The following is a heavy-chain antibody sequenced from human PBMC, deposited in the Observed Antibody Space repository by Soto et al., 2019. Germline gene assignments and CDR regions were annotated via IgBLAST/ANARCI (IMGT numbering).Heavy chain of an antibody. CDR2: IYYSGST. CDR3: ASLPGVITFAY. V-gene: IGHV4-39*01. CDR1: GGSISSSSYY. J-gene: IGHJ4*02. D-gene: IGHD3-22*01. Sequence: PSETLSLTCTVSGGSISSSSYYWGWIRQPPGKGLEWIGSIYYSGSTYYNPSLKSRVTISVDTSKNQFSLKLSSVTAADTAVYYCASLPGVITFAYWGQGTLVTVSS.